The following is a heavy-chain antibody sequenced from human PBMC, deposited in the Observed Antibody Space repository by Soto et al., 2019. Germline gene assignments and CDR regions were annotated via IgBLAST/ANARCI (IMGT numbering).Heavy chain of an antibody. CDR3: AKDYRLVIPTGHEGVFDY. CDR1: GFRFSGYG. V-gene: IGHV3-30*18. J-gene: IGHJ4*02. D-gene: IGHD2-2*01. Sequence: QVQLVESGGGVVHPGKSLRLSCAASGFRFSGYGMYWVRQAPGKGLEWIAVISYDESSKSYADSVKGRFAISRDNSKNTLSLQMNSLRDEDTAVYYCAKDYRLVIPTGHEGVFDYWGQGTRVTVSS. CDR2: ISYDESSK.